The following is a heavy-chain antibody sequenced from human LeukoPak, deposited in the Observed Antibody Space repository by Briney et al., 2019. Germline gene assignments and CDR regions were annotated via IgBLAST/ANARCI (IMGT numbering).Heavy chain of an antibody. CDR3: ARSSSSPDYYYYYMDV. V-gene: IGHV4-38-2*02. CDR1: GYSISSGYY. Sequence: SETLSLTCTVSGYSISSGYYWGWIRPPPGKGLEWIGSIYHSGSTYYNPSLKSRVTISVDTSKNQFSLKLSSVTAADTAVYYCARSSSSPDYYYYYMDVWGKGTTVTVSS. CDR2: IYHSGST. D-gene: IGHD6-13*01. J-gene: IGHJ6*03.